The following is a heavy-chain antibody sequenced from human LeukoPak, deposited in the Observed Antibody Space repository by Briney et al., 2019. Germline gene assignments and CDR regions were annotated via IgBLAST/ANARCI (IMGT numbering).Heavy chain of an antibody. V-gene: IGHV3-74*01. CDR3: VKGAPFDY. CDR1: GFTFSAFW. Sequence: PGGSLRLSCAASGFTFSAFWMHWVRQAPGKGLVWVSRINSDGSSTTYADSVKGRFTVSRDNAKNTLYLQMNSLRIEDTAIYYCVKGAPFDYWGQGTLVAASS. D-gene: IGHD4/OR15-4a*01. CDR2: INSDGSST. J-gene: IGHJ4*02.